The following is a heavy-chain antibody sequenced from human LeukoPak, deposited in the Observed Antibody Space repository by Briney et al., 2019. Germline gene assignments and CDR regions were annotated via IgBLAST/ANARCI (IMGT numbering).Heavy chain of an antibody. J-gene: IGHJ5*02. CDR1: GGSISSYY. Sequence: KPSETLSLTCTVSGGSISSYYWSWIRQPPGKGLEWIGYIYYSGSTNYNPSLKSRVTISVDTSKNQFSLKLSSVTAADTAVYYCARVGHNCGGDCYSPWFDPWGQGTLVTVSS. CDR2: IYYSGST. CDR3: ARVGHNCGGDCYSPWFDP. D-gene: IGHD2-21*02. V-gene: IGHV4-59*01.